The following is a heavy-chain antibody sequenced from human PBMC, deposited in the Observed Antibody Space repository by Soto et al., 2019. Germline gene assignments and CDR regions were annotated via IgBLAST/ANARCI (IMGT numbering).Heavy chain of an antibody. D-gene: IGHD3-9*01. CDR3: ARVVDDILTGFDY. CDR2: IYYSGST. Sequence: SETLSLTCTVSGGSISSGGYYWSWIRPHPGKDLEWIGYIYYSGSTYYNPSLKSRVTISVDTSKNQYFLQLSYVTAADTAEYYCARVVDDILTGFDYWGQGTLVTVSS. CDR1: GGSISSGGYY. J-gene: IGHJ4*02. V-gene: IGHV4-31*03.